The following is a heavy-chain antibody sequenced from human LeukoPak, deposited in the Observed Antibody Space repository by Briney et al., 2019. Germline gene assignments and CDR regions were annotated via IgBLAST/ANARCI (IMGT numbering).Heavy chain of an antibody. CDR1: GFSFSSYR. CDR3: ARDLGTRKSIAFAD. J-gene: IGHJ4*02. Sequence: PWGSLRLSCAASGFSFSSYRMNWVRQAPGKGLEWVASISSNNGYIYYADSVKGRFTISRDNGENSLHLQMNSLRAEDAAVYYCARDLGTRKSIAFADWGQGTLVTVSS. CDR2: ISSNNGYI. V-gene: IGHV3-21*01. D-gene: IGHD6-6*01.